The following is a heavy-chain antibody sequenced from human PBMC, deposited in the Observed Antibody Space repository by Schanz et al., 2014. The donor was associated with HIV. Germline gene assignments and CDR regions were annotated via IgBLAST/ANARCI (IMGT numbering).Heavy chain of an antibody. V-gene: IGHV1-69*01. J-gene: IGHJ4*02. Sequence: QVKLVQSGAEVKRPGSTVKVSCTASGGTLISTYGFSWARQAPGQGLEWMGGIIPIFGTANYAQKFQGRVTITADESTSTAYMELTSLRPEDTAVYYCARGAAEMATMTPWRYWGQGTLVTVSS. CDR3: ARGAAEMATMTPWRY. CDR2: IIPIFGTA. CDR1: GGTLISTYG. D-gene: IGHD5-12*01.